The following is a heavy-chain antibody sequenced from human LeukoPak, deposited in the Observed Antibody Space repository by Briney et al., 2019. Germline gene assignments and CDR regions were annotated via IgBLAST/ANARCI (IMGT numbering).Heavy chain of an antibody. CDR1: GGSFSGYY. D-gene: IGHD2-21*01. Sequence: PSETLSLTCAVYGGSFSGYYWSWIRQPPGKGLEWIGEINHSGSTNYNPSLKSRVTISVDTSKNQFSLKLSSVTAADTAVYYCARQGIVVVIATVRSYWYFDLWGRGTLVTVSS. V-gene: IGHV4-34*01. J-gene: IGHJ2*01. CDR2: INHSGST. CDR3: ARQGIVVVIATVRSYWYFDL.